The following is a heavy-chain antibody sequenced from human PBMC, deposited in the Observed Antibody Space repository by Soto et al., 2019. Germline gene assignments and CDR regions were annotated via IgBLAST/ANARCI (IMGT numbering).Heavy chain of an antibody. D-gene: IGHD4-17*01. Sequence: QVQLVQSGAEVKKPGSSVKVSCKASGDTFSNYAITWVRQAPGQGLEWMGGIIPIIGTAHFAQKFQGRVTISADEATSTVYMELSSLGCEDTAVYYCARGGATVRTSLDYWGQGTLVTVSS. CDR3: ARGGATVRTSLDY. CDR2: IIPIIGTA. CDR1: GDTFSNYA. V-gene: IGHV1-69*12. J-gene: IGHJ4*02.